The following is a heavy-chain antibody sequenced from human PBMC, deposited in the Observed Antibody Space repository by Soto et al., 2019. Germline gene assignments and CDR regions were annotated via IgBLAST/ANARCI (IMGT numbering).Heavy chain of an antibody. CDR2: ISSIGST. J-gene: IGHJ6*02. CDR1: GGYISSGDYF. CDR3: ARGLVIRPYYYHRMDV. Sequence: QVQLQESGPGLVKPSQTLSLTCTVSGGYISSGDYFWSWIRQSPGKGLEWIGYISSIGSTYYNPSLKSRVSVSRDTSKNQFSLKLSSVTTTDTAVYYCARGLVIRPYYYHRMDVWGQGTTVTVSS. V-gene: IGHV4-30-4*01. D-gene: IGHD3-9*01.